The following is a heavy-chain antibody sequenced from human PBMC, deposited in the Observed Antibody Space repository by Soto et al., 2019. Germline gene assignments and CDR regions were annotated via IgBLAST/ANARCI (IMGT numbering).Heavy chain of an antibody. Sequence: GGSLRLSCAASGFTFSSYGMHWVRQAPGKGLEWVAVIWYDGSNKYYADSVKGRFTISRDNSKNTLYLQMNSLRAEDTAVYYCARASQDDYYYYGMDVWGQGTTVTVSS. V-gene: IGHV3-33*01. CDR3: ARASQDDYYYYGMDV. D-gene: IGHD6-6*01. J-gene: IGHJ6*02. CDR1: GFTFSSYG. CDR2: IWYDGSNK.